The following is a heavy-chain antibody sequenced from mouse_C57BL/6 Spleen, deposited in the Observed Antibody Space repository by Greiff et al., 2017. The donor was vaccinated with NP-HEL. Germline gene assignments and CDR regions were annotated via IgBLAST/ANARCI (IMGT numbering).Heavy chain of an antibody. J-gene: IGHJ3*01. CDR2: INPGSGGT. Sequence: QVHVKQSGAELVRPGTSVKVSCKASGYAFTNYLIEWVKQRPGQGLEWIGVINPGSGGTNYNEKFKGKATLTADKSSSTAYMQLSSLTSEDSAVYFCAREGNSSWFAYWGQGTLVTVSA. CDR1: GYAFTNYL. V-gene: IGHV1-54*01. D-gene: IGHD2-1*01. CDR3: AREGNSSWFAY.